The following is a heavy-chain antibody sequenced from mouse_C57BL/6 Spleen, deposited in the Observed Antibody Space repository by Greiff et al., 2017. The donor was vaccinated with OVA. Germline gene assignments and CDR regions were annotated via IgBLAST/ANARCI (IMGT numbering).Heavy chain of an antibody. V-gene: IGHV1-82*01. CDR1: GYAFSSSW. Sequence: QVQLKESGPELVKPGASVKISCKASGYAFSSSWMNWVKQRPGKGLEWIGRLYPGDGDTNYNGKFKGKATLTADKSSSTAYMQLSSLTSEDSAVYFCAEGNAMDYWGQGTSVTVSS. CDR3: AEGNAMDY. CDR2: LYPGDGDT. J-gene: IGHJ4*01.